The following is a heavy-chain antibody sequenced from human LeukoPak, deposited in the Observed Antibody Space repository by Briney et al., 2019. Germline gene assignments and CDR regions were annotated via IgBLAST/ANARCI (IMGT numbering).Heavy chain of an antibody. V-gene: IGHV3-23*01. Sequence: GGSLRLSCAASGFTFSSYAMNWVRQAPGRGLEWVSGFSGSGGTTYYADSVKGRFTISRDNSKNTLYLQLNSLRAEDTAVYYCANGNRCTSPNCLGYYYFYMDVWGKGTTVTVSS. CDR1: GFTFSSYA. CDR2: FSGSGGTT. J-gene: IGHJ6*03. CDR3: ANGNRCTSPNCLGYYYFYMDV. D-gene: IGHD2-8*01.